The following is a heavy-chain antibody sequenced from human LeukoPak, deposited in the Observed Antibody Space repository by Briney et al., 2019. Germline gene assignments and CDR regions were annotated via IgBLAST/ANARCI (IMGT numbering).Heavy chain of an antibody. V-gene: IGHV1-8*01. CDR3: ANIAVAGNAPFDY. J-gene: IGHJ4*02. D-gene: IGHD6-19*01. CDR1: GYTFTSYD. Sequence: ASVKVSCKASGYTFTSYDINWVRQATGQGLEWMGWMNPNSGNTGYAQKFQGRVTMTRNTSISTAYMELSSLSSEDTAVYYCANIAVAGNAPFDYWGQGTLVTVSS. CDR2: MNPNSGNT.